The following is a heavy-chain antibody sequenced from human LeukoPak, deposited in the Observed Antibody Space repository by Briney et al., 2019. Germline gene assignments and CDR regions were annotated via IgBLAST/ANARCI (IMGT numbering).Heavy chain of an antibody. V-gene: IGHV4-39*01. CDR3: ARHNGPRLGWLPYDY. J-gene: IGHJ4*02. CDR2: IYYSGST. D-gene: IGHD3-3*01. Sequence: SETLSLTCTVSGGSISSSSYYWGWIRQPPGKGLEWIGSIYYSGSTYYNPSLKSRVTISVDTSKNQFSLKLSSVTAADTAVYYCARHNGPRLGWLPYDYWGQGTLVTVSS. CDR1: GGSISSSSYY.